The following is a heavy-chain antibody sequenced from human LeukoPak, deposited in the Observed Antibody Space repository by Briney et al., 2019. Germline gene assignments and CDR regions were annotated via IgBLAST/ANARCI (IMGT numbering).Heavy chain of an antibody. CDR3: ARLAPDYADYWFDP. Sequence: GESPKISCQTSGYDFSTKWIGWVRQMPGKGLEWMGIIYPLESITKYSPAFQGHVTLTADTSINTAFLQWTSLKASDTAIYYCARLAPDYADYWFDPWGQGTLVTVSS. CDR2: IYPLESIT. J-gene: IGHJ5*02. D-gene: IGHD4-17*01. V-gene: IGHV5-51*01. CDR1: GYDFSTKW.